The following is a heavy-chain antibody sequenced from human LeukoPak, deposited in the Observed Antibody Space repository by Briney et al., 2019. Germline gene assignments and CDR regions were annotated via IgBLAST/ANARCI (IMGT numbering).Heavy chain of an antibody. CDR3: AIAARGGGIRYFDWLFGY. CDR1: GYTCTGYY. D-gene: IGHD3-9*01. CDR2: INPNSGGT. J-gene: IGHJ4*02. Sequence: ASVKVSCKASGYTCTGYYMHWVRQAPGQGLESMGRINPNSGGTKYAQKFQGRVTMTRDTSISTAYTELSRLRSDDTAVYYCAIAARGGGIRYFDWLFGYWGQGTLVTVSS. V-gene: IGHV1-2*06.